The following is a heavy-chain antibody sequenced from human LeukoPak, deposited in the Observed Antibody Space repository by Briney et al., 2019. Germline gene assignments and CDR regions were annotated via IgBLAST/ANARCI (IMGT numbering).Heavy chain of an antibody. J-gene: IGHJ4*02. D-gene: IGHD4-23*01. V-gene: IGHV3-48*03. CDR1: GFTFSNYE. CDR3: ARDYGGSSPFDY. CDR2: ISSSGSDI. Sequence: GGSLRLSCASSGFTFSNYEMHWVRQAPGKGLEWVSYISSSGSDIYYADSVKGRFTISRDNAKNSLYLHMNSLRAEDTAVYYCARDYGGSSPFDYWGQGTLVTVSS.